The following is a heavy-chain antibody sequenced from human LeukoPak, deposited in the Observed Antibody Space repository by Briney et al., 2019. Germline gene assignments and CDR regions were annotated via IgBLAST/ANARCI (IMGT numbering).Heavy chain of an antibody. D-gene: IGHD6-19*01. V-gene: IGHV1-18*01. J-gene: IGHJ4*02. Sequence: ASVKVSCKASGYTFTSYGISWVRQAPGQGLEWMGWISAYNGNTNYAQKLQGRVTMTRDTSISTAYMELSRLRSDDTAVYYCARGRRSLYSSGCSYYFDYWGQGTLVTVSS. CDR1: GYTFTSYG. CDR3: ARGRRSLYSSGCSYYFDY. CDR2: ISAYNGNT.